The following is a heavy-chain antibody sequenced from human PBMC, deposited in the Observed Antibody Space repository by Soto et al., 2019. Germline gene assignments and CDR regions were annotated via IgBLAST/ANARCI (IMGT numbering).Heavy chain of an antibody. CDR1: GYTFTSYY. CDR3: ARGADTAYFDY. CDR2: INPSGGST. V-gene: IGHV1-46*01. J-gene: IGHJ4*02. D-gene: IGHD5-18*01. Sequence: QVQLVQSGAEVKKPGASVKVSCKASGYTFTSYYMHWVRQAPGQGLEWMGIINPSGGSTSYAQKLQGRVTMTRATSTSTVNMELSRLRSEDTAVYYCARGADTAYFDYWGQGTLVTVSS.